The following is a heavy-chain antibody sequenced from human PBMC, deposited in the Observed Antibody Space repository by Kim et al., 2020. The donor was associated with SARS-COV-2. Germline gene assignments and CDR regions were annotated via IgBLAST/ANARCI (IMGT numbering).Heavy chain of an antibody. J-gene: IGHJ4*02. CDR2: IKQDGSEK. Sequence: GGSLRLSCAASGFTFSSYWMSWVRQAPGKGLEWVANIKQDGSEKYYVDSVKGRFTISRDNAKNSLYLQMNSLRAEDTAVYYCARDAGWRYCGGDCFDYWGQGTLVTVSS. D-gene: IGHD2-21*01. CDR3: ARDAGWRYCGGDCFDY. CDR1: GFTFSSYW. V-gene: IGHV3-7*01.